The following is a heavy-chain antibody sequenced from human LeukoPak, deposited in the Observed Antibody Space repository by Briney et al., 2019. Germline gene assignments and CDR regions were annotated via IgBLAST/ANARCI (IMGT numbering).Heavy chain of an antibody. Sequence: GGSLRLSCAASGFTFSSYAMSWVRQAPGKGLEWVLAISCSGGSTYYADSVKGRFTISRDNSKNTLYLQMNSLRAEDTAVYYCAKSVLRFLEWLSTGGYYFDYWGQGTLVTVSS. CDR2: ISCSGGST. CDR1: GFTFSSYA. J-gene: IGHJ4*02. V-gene: IGHV3-23*01. CDR3: AKSVLRFLEWLSTGGYYFDY. D-gene: IGHD3-3*01.